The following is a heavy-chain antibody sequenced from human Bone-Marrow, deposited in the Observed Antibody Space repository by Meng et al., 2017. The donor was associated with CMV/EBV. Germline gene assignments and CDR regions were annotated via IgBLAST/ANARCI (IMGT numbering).Heavy chain of an antibody. D-gene: IGHD1-26*01. CDR3: ARGTRVGARGYDY. J-gene: IGHJ4*02. CDR1: GFTFSNYW. CDR2: IKQDGSEK. Sequence: GGSLRLSCAASGFTFSNYWMSWVRQAPGKGLEWVANIKQDGSEKYYVDSVKGRFTISRDNAKNSLYLQMNSLRAEDTAVYYCARGTRVGARGYDYWGQGILVTVSS. V-gene: IGHV3-7*01.